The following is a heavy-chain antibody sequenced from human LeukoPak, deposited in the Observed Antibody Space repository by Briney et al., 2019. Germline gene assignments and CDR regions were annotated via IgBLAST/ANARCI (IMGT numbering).Heavy chain of an antibody. D-gene: IGHD3-22*01. CDR2: IIPIFGTA. CDR1: GGTFSSYA. J-gene: IGHJ3*02. Sequence: SVKVSCKASGGTFSSYAISWVRQAPGQGLEWMGGIIPIFGTANYAQKFQGRVTITADKSTSTAYMELSSLRSEDTAVYYCVREELKYYYDSSGFYSYAFDIWGQGTMVTVSS. CDR3: VREELKYYYDSSGFYSYAFDI. V-gene: IGHV1-69*06.